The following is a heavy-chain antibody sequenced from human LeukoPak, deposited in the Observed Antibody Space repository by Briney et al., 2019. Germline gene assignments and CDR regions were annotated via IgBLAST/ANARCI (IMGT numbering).Heavy chain of an antibody. D-gene: IGHD3-22*01. CDR2: IYYSGSS. CDR1: GGSINNGGYY. V-gene: IGHV4-31*03. J-gene: IGHJ4*02. Sequence: SETLSLTCTVSGGSINNGGYYWSWIRQHPGKGLEWIGYIYYSGSSYYNPSLRSRVTISVDTSKNHFSLKLSSVTAADTAVYFCARGEENFYDSRGYYYPDYWGQGTLVTVSS. CDR3: ARGEENFYDSRGYYYPDY.